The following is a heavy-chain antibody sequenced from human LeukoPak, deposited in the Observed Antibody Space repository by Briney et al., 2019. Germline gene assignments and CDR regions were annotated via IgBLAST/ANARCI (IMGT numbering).Heavy chain of an antibody. D-gene: IGHD3-22*01. Sequence: ASVKVSCKASGYTFTSYGISWVRQAPGQGLEWMGWISAYNGNTNYAQKLQGRVTVTTDTSTSTAYMGLRSLRSDDTAVYYCARDYDSSGYLNWGQGTLVTVSS. CDR1: GYTFTSYG. CDR2: ISAYNGNT. V-gene: IGHV1-18*01. J-gene: IGHJ4*02. CDR3: ARDYDSSGYLN.